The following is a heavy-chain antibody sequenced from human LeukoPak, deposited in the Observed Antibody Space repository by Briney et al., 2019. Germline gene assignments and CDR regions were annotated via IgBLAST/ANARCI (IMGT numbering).Heavy chain of an antibody. Sequence: SETLSLTCTVSGGSISSGGYYWSWIRQHPGKGLEWIGYIYYSGSTYYNPSLKSRVTISVDTSKNQFSLKLSSVTAADTAVYYCARHAPYYYDSSGNWFDPWGQGTLVTVSS. CDR3: ARHAPYYYDSSGNWFDP. V-gene: IGHV4-39*01. CDR2: IYYSGST. D-gene: IGHD3-22*01. CDR1: GGSISSGGYY. J-gene: IGHJ5*02.